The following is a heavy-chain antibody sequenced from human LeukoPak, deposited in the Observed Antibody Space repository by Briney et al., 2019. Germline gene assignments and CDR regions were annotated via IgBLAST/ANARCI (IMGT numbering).Heavy chain of an antibody. CDR1: GYTFTGYY. CDR3: ARTVAIVATMPHSEYYFDY. D-gene: IGHD5-12*01. Sequence: GASVKVSCKASGYTFTGYYMHWVRQAPGQGLEWMGWINPNSGGTNYAQKFQGRVTMTRDTSISTAYMELSRLRSDDTAVYYCARTVAIVATMPHSEYYFDYWGQGTLVTVSS. CDR2: INPNSGGT. J-gene: IGHJ4*02. V-gene: IGHV1-2*02.